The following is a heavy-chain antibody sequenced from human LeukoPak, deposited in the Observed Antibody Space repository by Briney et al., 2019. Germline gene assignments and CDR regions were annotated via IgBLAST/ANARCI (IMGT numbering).Heavy chain of an antibody. CDR1: GGSISSGGYS. D-gene: IGHD3-10*01. CDR3: ARSMVRGALDLGMDV. Sequence: PSETLSLTCAVSGGSISSGGYSWRWIRQPPGKGLEWIGYIYYSGSTYYNPSLKSRVTISVDRSKNQFPLKLSSVTAADTAVYYCARSMVRGALDLGMDVWGQGTTVTVSS. J-gene: IGHJ6*02. V-gene: IGHV4-30-2*01. CDR2: IYYSGST.